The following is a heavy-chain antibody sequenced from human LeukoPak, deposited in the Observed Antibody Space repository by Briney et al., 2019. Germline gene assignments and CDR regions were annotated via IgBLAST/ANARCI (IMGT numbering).Heavy chain of an antibody. CDR1: GFTFGDYA. V-gene: IGHV3-49*04. CDR2: IRSKAYGGTT. J-gene: IGHJ4*02. D-gene: IGHD3-22*01. Sequence: GSLRLSCTASGFTFGDYAMSWVRQAPGKGLEWVGFIRSKAYGGTTEYAASVKGRFTISRDDSKSIAYLQMNSLKTEDTAVYYCTRAPYYYDSSGYYPLGYWGQGTLVTVSS. CDR3: TRAPYYYDSSGYYPLGY.